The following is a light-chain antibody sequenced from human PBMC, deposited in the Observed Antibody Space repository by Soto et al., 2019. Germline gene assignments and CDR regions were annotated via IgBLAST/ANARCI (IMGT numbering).Light chain of an antibody. CDR1: QALSSSS. CDR3: HQYGSSPLT. V-gene: IGKV3-20*01. Sequence: EIRLTQSPGTLSLSPGESGTLSCRAGQALSSSSLAWYQQKPGQAPRLLIYGASTRASGIPDRFSGGGSGTDFTLTISRLEPEDFAVYYCHQYGSSPLTFGGGTKVEI. J-gene: IGKJ4*01. CDR2: GAS.